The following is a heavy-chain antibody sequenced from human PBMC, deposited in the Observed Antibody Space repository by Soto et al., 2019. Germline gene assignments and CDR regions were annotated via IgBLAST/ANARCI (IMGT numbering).Heavy chain of an antibody. CDR3: AKGLINGRWYAED. D-gene: IGHD6-13*01. J-gene: IGHJ4*02. CDR2: ITDSGTAT. V-gene: IGHV3-23*01. CDR1: GFTFSNCV. Sequence: EVHLLESGGGLVHPGESLRLSCGASGFTFSNCVMTWVRQAPGKGLEWVSCITDSGTATYYADSVRGRFTISRYNSKNTMYLQMNNLRAEDTGVYYCAKGLINGRWYAEDWGQGTLVTVSS.